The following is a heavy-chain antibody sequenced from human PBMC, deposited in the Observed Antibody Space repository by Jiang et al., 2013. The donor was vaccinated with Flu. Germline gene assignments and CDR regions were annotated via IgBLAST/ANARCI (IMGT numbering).Heavy chain of an antibody. CDR1: GFTFSRYA. J-gene: IGHJ4*02. Sequence: VQLLESGGGVVQPGRSLRLSCEASGFTFSRYAMHWVRQAPGKGLEWVAVISYDGRNKDYADSVKGRFTVSRDNSKNTLFLQMSSLRAEDTAVYYCARSGGDAHNCDQWGQGTQVTVSS. V-gene: IGHV3-30*04. CDR3: ARSGGDAHNCDQ. D-gene: IGHD4-17*01. CDR2: ISYDGRNK.